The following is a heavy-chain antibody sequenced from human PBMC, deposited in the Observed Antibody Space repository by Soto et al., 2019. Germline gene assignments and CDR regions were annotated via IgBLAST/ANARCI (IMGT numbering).Heavy chain of an antibody. J-gene: IGHJ4*02. Sequence: GGSLRLSCVASGFDFRYYSMNWVRQAPGKGLEWISYISWNSDTIFYADSVKGRFTISRDSAKNSLYLQMNSLRHDDTAVYYCARVEGGGLDYWGQGALVTVSS. CDR1: GFDFRYYS. D-gene: IGHD3-10*01. CDR2: ISWNSDTI. V-gene: IGHV3-48*02. CDR3: ARVEGGGLDY.